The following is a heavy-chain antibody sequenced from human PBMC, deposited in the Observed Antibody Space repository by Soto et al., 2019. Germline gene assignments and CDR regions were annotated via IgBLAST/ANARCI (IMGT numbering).Heavy chain of an antibody. Sequence: RASVKVSCKASGGTFSSYAISWVRQAPGQGLEWMGGIIPIFGTANYAQKFQGRVTITADESTSTAYMELSSLRSEDTAVYYCARDNSYCSGGSCYSAGLNYFDYWGQGTLVTVSS. D-gene: IGHD2-15*01. CDR2: IIPIFGTA. CDR1: GGTFSSYA. J-gene: IGHJ4*02. V-gene: IGHV1-69*13. CDR3: ARDNSYCSGGSCYSAGLNYFDY.